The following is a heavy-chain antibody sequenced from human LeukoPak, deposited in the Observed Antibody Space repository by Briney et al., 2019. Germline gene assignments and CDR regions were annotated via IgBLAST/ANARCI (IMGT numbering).Heavy chain of an antibody. J-gene: IGHJ4*02. D-gene: IGHD5-24*01. V-gene: IGHV4-4*09. CDR3: AGFRDGYNYFDY. CDR2: IYTSGST. CDR1: GGSISSYY. Sequence: SETLSLTCTVSGGSISSYYWSWIRQPPGKGLEWIGYIYTSGSTNYNPSLKSRVTISVDTSKNQFSLKLSSVTAADTAVYYCAGFRDGYNYFDYWGQGTLVTVSS.